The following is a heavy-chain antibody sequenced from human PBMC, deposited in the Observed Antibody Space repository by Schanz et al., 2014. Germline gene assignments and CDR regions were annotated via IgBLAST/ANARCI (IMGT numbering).Heavy chain of an antibody. D-gene: IGHD1-1*01. J-gene: IGHJ3*02. CDR1: GFTVSIHY. CDR2: IYSGGST. V-gene: IGHV3-66*01. Sequence: EVQLVESGGGLVQPGGSLRLSCAASGFTVSIHYMSWVRQAPGKGLEWVSVIYSGGSTYYADSVKGRFTISRDNSKNTLYLQMNSLRAEDTAVYYCARDRWDWNNAFDIWGQGTMVTVSS. CDR3: ARDRWDWNNAFDI.